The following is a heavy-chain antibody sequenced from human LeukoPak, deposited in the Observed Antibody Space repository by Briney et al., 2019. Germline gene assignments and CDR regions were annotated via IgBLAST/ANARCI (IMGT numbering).Heavy chain of an antibody. V-gene: IGHV3-9*01. Sequence: PGGSLRLSCAASGFTFDDYAMHWVRQAPGKGLEWVSGISWNSGSIGYADSVKGRFTISRDNAKNSLYLQMNILRAEDTALYYCAVGLGGSGSYSDWFDPWGQGTLVTVSS. CDR3: AVGLGGSGSYSDWFDP. CDR2: ISWNSGSI. CDR1: GFTFDDYA. D-gene: IGHD3-10*01. J-gene: IGHJ5*02.